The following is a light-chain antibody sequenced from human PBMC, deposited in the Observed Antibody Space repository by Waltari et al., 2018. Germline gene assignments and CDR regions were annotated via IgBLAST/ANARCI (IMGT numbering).Light chain of an antibody. V-gene: IGLV1-47*01. J-gene: IGLJ3*02. CDR1: NSNIATHY. Sequence: QSVLTQPPSASVTPGQTVTISCSGSNSNIATHYVCLYQQGPGTAPNLLLYRNNQRPSGVPDRFSGSKSGTSASLAISGLRSEDEADYYCAAWDDSLSGWVFGGGTKLTVL. CDR2: RNN. CDR3: AAWDDSLSGWV.